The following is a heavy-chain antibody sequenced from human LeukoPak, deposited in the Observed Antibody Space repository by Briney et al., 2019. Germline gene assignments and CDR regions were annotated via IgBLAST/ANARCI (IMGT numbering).Heavy chain of an antibody. J-gene: IGHJ6*03. CDR2: IRYDGSNK. CDR3: AKTVTRDGYYYYYMDV. CDR1: GFTFSSYG. D-gene: IGHD4-17*01. Sequence: AGGSLRLSCAASGFTFSSYGMHWVRQAPGKGLEWVAFIRYDGSNKYYADSVKGRFTISRDNSKNTLYLQMNSLRAEDTAVYYCAKTVTRDGYYYYYMDVWGKGTTVTISS. V-gene: IGHV3-30*02.